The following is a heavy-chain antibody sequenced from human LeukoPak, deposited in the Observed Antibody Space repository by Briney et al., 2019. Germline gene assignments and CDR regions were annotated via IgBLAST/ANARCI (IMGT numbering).Heavy chain of an antibody. CDR3: AKEEKQASFGVVIPEWLLGGS. Sequence: PGGSLRLPCAASGFTFSSYAMSWVRQAPGKGLEWVSAISGSGGSTYYADSVKGRFTISRDNSKNTLYLQMNSLRAEDTAVYYCAKEEKQASFGVVIPEWLLGGSWGQGTLVTVSS. J-gene: IGHJ5*02. CDR1: GFTFSSYA. V-gene: IGHV3-23*01. D-gene: IGHD3-3*01. CDR2: ISGSGGST.